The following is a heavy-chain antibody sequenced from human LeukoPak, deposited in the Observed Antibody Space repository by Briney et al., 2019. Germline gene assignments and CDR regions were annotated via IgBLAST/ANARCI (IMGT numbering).Heavy chain of an antibody. CDR3: VRSITIFQY. D-gene: IGHD3-10*01. CDR1: GFTLSSYW. V-gene: IGHV3-7*03. Sequence: GGSLRLFCSASGFTLSSYWMSCLRDAPGKGREGGANIKQDGSEKYYVGSGKGRFTISRHNAKTPLYLQMKPPRAEDTALYYCVRSITIFQYWGQGTLVTVSS. CDR2: IKQDGSEK. J-gene: IGHJ1*01.